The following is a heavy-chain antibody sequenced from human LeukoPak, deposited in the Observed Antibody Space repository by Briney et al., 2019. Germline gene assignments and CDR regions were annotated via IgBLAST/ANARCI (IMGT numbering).Heavy chain of an antibody. D-gene: IGHD1-26*01. CDR2: INPSIGST. CDR3: AISGNYFRPFDC. J-gene: IGHJ4*02. Sequence: ASVKVSCKASRYTFTSYYIHWVRQAPGQGLEWMGIINPSIGSTIYSQKFQGRVTMTRDTSTSTVYMELSSLKSEDTAVFYCAISGNYFRPFDCWGQGTLVSVSS. V-gene: IGHV1-46*01. CDR1: RYTFTSYY.